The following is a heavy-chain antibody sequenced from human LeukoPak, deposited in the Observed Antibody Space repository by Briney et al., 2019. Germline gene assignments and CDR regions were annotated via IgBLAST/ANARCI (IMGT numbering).Heavy chain of an antibody. V-gene: IGHV4-59*01. Sequence: ASETLSLTCTVSGGSISSYYWSWIRQPPGKGLEWIGYIHYSGSTDYNPSLKSRVTISVDTSKNQFSLKLTSVTAADTALYYCARDQGGHYDSTGFDRWGQGSLVIVSS. CDR2: IHYSGST. J-gene: IGHJ4*02. D-gene: IGHD3-22*01. CDR3: ARDQGGHYDSTGFDR. CDR1: GGSISSYY.